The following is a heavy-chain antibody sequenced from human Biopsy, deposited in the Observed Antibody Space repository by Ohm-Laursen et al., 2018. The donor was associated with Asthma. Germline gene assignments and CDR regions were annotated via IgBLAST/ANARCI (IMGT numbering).Heavy chain of an antibody. Sequence: PSVYPSHQTLGGTFSTYVIAWGREAPGQGLEWRSGMDTVFGTTTYPQKFPDRVTIPSDDSTSTVYMELISLRSEDTAVYYLSGKAGSCISSPGYSLDFWGQGTLVTVSS. J-gene: IGHJ4*02. D-gene: IGHD2-2*01. CDR3: SGKAGSCISSPGYSLDF. CDR1: GGTFSTYV. CDR2: MDTVFGTT. V-gene: IGHV1-69*01.